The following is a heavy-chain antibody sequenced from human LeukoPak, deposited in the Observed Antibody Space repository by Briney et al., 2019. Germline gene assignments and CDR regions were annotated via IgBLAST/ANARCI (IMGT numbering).Heavy chain of an antibody. CDR3: ARGWELLGEGWFDP. CDR2: INPNSGGT. CDR1: GYTFTGYY. Sequence: ASVKVSCKASGYTFTGYYMHWVRQASGQGLEWMGWINPNSGGTNYAQKFQGRVTMTRDTSISTAYMEPSRLRSDDTAVYYCARGWELLGEGWFDPWGQGTLVTVSS. V-gene: IGHV1-2*02. D-gene: IGHD1-26*01. J-gene: IGHJ5*02.